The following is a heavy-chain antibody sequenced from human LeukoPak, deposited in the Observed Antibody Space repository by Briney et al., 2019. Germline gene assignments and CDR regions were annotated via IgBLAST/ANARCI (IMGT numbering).Heavy chain of an antibody. J-gene: IGHJ5*02. CDR1: GYSISSGYY. D-gene: IGHD2-15*01. Sequence: PSETLSLTRAVSGYSISSGYYWGWIRQPPGKGLEWIGSIYHSGSTYYNPSLKSRVTISVDTSKNQFSLKLSSVTAADTAVYYCARVKRISNWFDPWGQGTLVTVSS. V-gene: IGHV4-38-2*01. CDR2: IYHSGST. CDR3: ARVKRISNWFDP.